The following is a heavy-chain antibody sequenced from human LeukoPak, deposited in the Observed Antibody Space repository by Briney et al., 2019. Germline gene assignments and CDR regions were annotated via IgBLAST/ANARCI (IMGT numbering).Heavy chain of an antibody. J-gene: IGHJ1*01. CDR1: GGSISSSSYY. V-gene: IGHV4-39*01. CDR3: ARGGGQWLVRYFQH. Sequence: SETLSLTCTVSGGSISSSSYYWGWIRQPPGKGLEWIGSIYYSGSTYYNPSLKSRVTISVDTSKNQFSLKLSSVTAADTAVYYCARGGGQWLVRYFQHWGQGTLVTVSS. CDR2: IYYSGST. D-gene: IGHD6-19*01.